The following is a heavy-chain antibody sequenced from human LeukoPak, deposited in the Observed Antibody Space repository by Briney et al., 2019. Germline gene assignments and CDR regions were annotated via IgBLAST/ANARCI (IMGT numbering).Heavy chain of an antibody. CDR3: ARYSSGSALDI. V-gene: IGHV3-13*01. CDR2: IGIAGDT. Sequence: GGSLRLSCAASGFIISTNDMHWVRQATGKGLEWVSAIGIAGDTYYAGSVKGRFTISRENAKNSLYLQMNSLRAGDTAVNYCARYSSGSALDIWGQGTMVTVSS. J-gene: IGHJ3*02. CDR1: GFIISTND. D-gene: IGHD1-14*01.